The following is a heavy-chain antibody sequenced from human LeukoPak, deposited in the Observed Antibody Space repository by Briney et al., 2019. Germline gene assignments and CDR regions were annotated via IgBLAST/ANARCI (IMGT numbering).Heavy chain of an antibody. J-gene: IGHJ6*02. V-gene: IGHV1-24*01. CDR1: GYSATQLS. CDR3: ATTLRATDDDYYGMDV. CDR2: FDPEDGQK. Sequence: ASVKVPCKVSGYSATQLSMHWVRQAPGKGLEWMGGFDPEDGQKIYAEKFQGRVTMTDYTSTDTAYMEVSGLRSDDTAVYFCATTLRATDDDYYGMDVWGQGTTVTVSS. D-gene: IGHD2/OR15-2a*01.